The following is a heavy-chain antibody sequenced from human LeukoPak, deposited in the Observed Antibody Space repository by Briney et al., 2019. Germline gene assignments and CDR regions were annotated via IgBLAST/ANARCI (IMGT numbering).Heavy chain of an antibody. J-gene: IGHJ4*02. CDR1: GGSFSGYY. CDR2: INHSGST. CDR3: AREAMYSYGNNFDY. V-gene: IGHV4-34*01. Sequence: PSETLSLTCAVYGGSFSGYYWSWIRQPPGKGLEWIGEINHSGSTNYNPSLKSRVTISVDTSKNQFSLKLSSVTAADTAVYHCAREAMYSYGNNFDYWGQGTLVTVSS. D-gene: IGHD5-18*01.